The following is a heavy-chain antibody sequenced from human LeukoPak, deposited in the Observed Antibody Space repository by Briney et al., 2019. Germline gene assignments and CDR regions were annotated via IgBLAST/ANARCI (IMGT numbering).Heavy chain of an antibody. Sequence: SQTLSLTCTVSGGSISSGGYYWSWIRQHPGKGLEWIGYIYYNGSTYYNPSLKSRVTISVDTSKNQFSLKLSSVTAADTAVYYCARDRQQLVFPYYYYGMDVWGQGTTVTVSS. CDR1: GGSISSGGYY. CDR3: ARDRQQLVFPYYYYGMDV. J-gene: IGHJ6*02. D-gene: IGHD6-13*01. V-gene: IGHV4-31*03. CDR2: IYYNGST.